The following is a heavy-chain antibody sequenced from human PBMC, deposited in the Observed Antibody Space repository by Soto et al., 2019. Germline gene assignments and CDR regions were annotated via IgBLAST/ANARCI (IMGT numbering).Heavy chain of an antibody. CDR2: IYYSGST. CDR3: ARDQLSSGLYVWFDP. V-gene: IGHV4-59*01. Sequence: PSETLSLTCTVSGGSINNYYWSWFRQPPGKGLEWIGYIYYSGSTTYKPSLKSRVTISVDTSKNQFSLILSSVTSADTAVYYCARDQLSSGLYVWFDPWGQGTLVTVSS. J-gene: IGHJ5*02. D-gene: IGHD6-25*01. CDR1: GGSINNYY.